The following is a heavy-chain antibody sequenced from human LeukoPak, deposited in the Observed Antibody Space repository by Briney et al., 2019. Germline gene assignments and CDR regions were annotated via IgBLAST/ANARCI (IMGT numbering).Heavy chain of an antibody. CDR1: GYTFTSYG. J-gene: IGHJ6*02. CDR3: ERDQFRPPMDNYYYYGMDV. Sequence: ASVKVSCKASGYTFTSYGISWVRQAPGQGLEWMGWTSAYNGNTNYAQKLQGRVTMTTDTSTSTAYMELRSLRSDDTAVYYCERDQFRPPMDNYYYYGMDVWGQGTTVTVSS. D-gene: IGHD3/OR15-3a*01. CDR2: TSAYNGNT. V-gene: IGHV1-18*01.